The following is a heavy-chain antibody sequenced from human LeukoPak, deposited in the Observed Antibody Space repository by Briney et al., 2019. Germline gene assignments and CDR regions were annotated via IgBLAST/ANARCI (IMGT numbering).Heavy chain of an antibody. Sequence: GASVKVSCKASGYTFPSYFMHWVRQAPGQGLEWMGIINPTGGSTTYAQKFQGRVTMTRDTSTSTVYMELSSLRSDDTAVYYCARLYYDILTGYYEYYFDYWGQGTLVTVSS. V-gene: IGHV1-46*01. CDR1: GYTFPSYF. CDR2: INPTGGST. D-gene: IGHD3-9*01. J-gene: IGHJ4*02. CDR3: ARLYYDILTGYYEYYFDY.